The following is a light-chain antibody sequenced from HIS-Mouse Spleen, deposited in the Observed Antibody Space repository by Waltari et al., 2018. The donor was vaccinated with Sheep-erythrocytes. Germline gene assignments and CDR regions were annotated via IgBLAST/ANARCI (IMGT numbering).Light chain of an antibody. V-gene: IGLV2-11*01. CDR3: CSYAGSYNHV. CDR1: SSDVGGYNY. Sequence: QSALTQPRSVSGSPGQSVTISCTGTSSDVGGYNYVSWYQPHPGKAPNRMIYDVSKRPSGVPDRFSGSKSGNTASLTISGLQAEDEADYYCCSYAGSYNHVFATGTKVTVL. J-gene: IGLJ1*01. CDR2: DVS.